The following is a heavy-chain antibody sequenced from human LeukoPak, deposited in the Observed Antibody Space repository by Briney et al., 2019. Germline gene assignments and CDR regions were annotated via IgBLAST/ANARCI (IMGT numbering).Heavy chain of an antibody. CDR1: GFTFSSYA. V-gene: IGHV3-23*01. D-gene: IGHD6-19*01. CDR3: AKDVAVAVVFRFDP. CDR2: ISGSGGST. Sequence: PGGSLGLSCAASGFTFSSYAMSWVRQAPGKGLEWVSAISGSGGSTYYADSVKGRFTIFRDNSKNTLYLQMNSLRAEDTAVYYCAKDVAVAVVFRFDPWGQGTLVTVS. J-gene: IGHJ5*02.